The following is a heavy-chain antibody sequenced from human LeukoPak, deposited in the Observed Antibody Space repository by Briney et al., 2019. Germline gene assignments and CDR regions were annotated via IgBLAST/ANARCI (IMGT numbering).Heavy chain of an antibody. V-gene: IGHV3-48*02. D-gene: IGHD3-10*01. Sequence: PGGSLRLSCAASGFTFSSYSMNWVRQAPGKGLEWVSYISSSSSTIYYADSVKGRFTISRDNAKNSLYLQMNSLRDEDTAVYYCARETLQDYYGSGSPTYWGQGTLVTVSS. CDR3: ARETLQDYYGSGSPTY. CDR1: GFTFSSYS. CDR2: ISSSSSTI. J-gene: IGHJ4*02.